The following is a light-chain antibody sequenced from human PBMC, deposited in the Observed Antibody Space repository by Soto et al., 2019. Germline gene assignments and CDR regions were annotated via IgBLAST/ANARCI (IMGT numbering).Light chain of an antibody. CDR1: QSVSSN. Sequence: EIVMTQSPATLSVSPGERATLSCRASQSVSSNLAWYQQKPGQAPRLIIYGETTRATGIPARFSGSWSGTEFTLTISRRESEDFAVYYCQQYNNWPQWTFGQGTKVEIK. CDR2: GET. V-gene: IGKV3-15*01. CDR3: QQYNNWPQWT. J-gene: IGKJ1*01.